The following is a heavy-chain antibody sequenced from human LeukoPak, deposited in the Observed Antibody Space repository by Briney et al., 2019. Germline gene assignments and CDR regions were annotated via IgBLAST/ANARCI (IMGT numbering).Heavy chain of an antibody. V-gene: IGHV1-69*04. J-gene: IGHJ5*02. CDR2: IIPIFGIA. D-gene: IGHD2-15*01. CDR3: ARQGYCSGGSCTGAHWFDP. CDR1: GGTFSSYA. Sequence: GSSVKVSCKASGGTFSSYAISWVRQAPGQGLEWMGRIIPIFGIANYAQKFQGRVTITADKSTSTAYMELSSLRSEDMAVYYCARQGYCSGGSCTGAHWFDPWGQGTLVTVSS.